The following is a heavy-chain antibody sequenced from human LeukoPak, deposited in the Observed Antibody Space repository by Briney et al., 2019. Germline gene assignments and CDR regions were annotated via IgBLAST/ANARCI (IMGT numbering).Heavy chain of an antibody. CDR2: IKQDGSEK. CDR1: GFTFSSYW. D-gene: IGHD6-13*01. CDR3: AKVAASGISPTDY. J-gene: IGHJ4*02. Sequence: GGSLRLSCAASGFTFSSYWMSWVRQAPGKGLEWVANIKQDGSEKYYVDSVKGRFTVSRDHAKNSLYLQMNSLRVEDTAMYYCAKVAASGISPTDYWGQGTLVTVSS. V-gene: IGHV3-7*01.